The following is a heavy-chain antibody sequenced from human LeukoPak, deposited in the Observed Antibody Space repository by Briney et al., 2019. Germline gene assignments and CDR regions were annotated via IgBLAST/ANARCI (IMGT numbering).Heavy chain of an antibody. J-gene: IGHJ6*03. CDR1: GFTFSSYW. CDR3: ARTGLGTLYYMDV. D-gene: IGHD7-27*01. CDR2: INSDGSST. Sequence: GGSLRLSCAASGFTFSSYWMHWVRQAPGKGLVWVSRINSDGSSTSYADSVKGRFTISRDNAKNTLYLQMNSLRAEDTAVYYCARTGLGTLYYMDVWGKGTTVTVSS. V-gene: IGHV3-74*01.